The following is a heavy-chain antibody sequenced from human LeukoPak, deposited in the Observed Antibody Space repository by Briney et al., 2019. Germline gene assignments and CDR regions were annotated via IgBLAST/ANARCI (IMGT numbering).Heavy chain of an antibody. CDR1: GFTFSSYG. Sequence: PGGSLRLSCAASGFTFSSYGMHWVRQAPGKGLEWVAFIRYDGSNKYYADSVKGRFTISRDNSKNTLYLQMNSLRVEDTAVYYCATLPYYDSSGSYYFDYWGQGTLVTVSS. CDR2: IRYDGSNK. D-gene: IGHD3-22*01. CDR3: ATLPYYDSSGSYYFDY. J-gene: IGHJ4*02. V-gene: IGHV3-30*02.